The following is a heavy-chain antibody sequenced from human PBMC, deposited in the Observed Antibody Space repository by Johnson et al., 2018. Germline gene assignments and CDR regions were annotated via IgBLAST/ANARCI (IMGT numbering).Heavy chain of an antibody. CDR2: ISDDGTNK. CDR1: GFTFSIYG. CDR3: AKARSLATRGYEYYYYNMDV. Sequence: QVQLVESGGGVVQPGRSLRLSCAASGFTFSIYGMHWVRQAPGKGLEWVAVISDDGTNKNYADSVKDRFIISRDNSNNTLYLQVNSLRADDTAVYYCAKARSLATRGYEYYYYNMDVWGKGTTVTVSS. V-gene: IGHV3-30*18. J-gene: IGHJ6*03. D-gene: IGHD5-12*01.